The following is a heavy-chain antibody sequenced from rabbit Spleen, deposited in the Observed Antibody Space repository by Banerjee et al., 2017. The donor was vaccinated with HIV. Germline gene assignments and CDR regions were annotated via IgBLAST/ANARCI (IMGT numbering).Heavy chain of an antibody. CDR3: ARDTGSSFSSYGMDL. V-gene: IGHV1S45*01. Sequence: EESGGDLVKPEGSLTLTCTASGFSFSSSYWICWVRQAPGKGLEWIACIRADGTTHYATWAKGRFTISRTSSTTVTLQMTSLTAADTATYFCARDTGSSFSSYGMDLWGQGTLVTVS. J-gene: IGHJ6*01. D-gene: IGHD8-1*01. CDR2: IRADGTT. CDR1: GFSFSSSYW.